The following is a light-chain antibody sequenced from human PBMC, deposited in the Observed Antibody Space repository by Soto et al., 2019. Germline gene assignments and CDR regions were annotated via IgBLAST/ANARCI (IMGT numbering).Light chain of an antibody. Sequence: QSVLTQPASVSGSPVQSITISCTGTSNDVGAYNFGSWYQQHPGKAPKLLIYEVSNRPSEISDRFSGSKSGNTASLTISGLQTEDEADYYCSSYTSSITPCVFGTGTKVTVL. CDR1: SNDVGAYNF. V-gene: IGLV2-14*01. CDR2: EVS. J-gene: IGLJ1*01. CDR3: SSYTSSITPCV.